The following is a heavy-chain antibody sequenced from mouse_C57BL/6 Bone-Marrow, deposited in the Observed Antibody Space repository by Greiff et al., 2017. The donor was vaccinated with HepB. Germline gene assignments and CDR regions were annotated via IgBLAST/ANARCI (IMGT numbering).Heavy chain of an antibody. CDR3: PRDRWEGYAMDY. CDR1: GFTFSSYA. D-gene: IGHD4-1*01. Sequence: EVQGVESGGGLVKPGGSLKLSCAASGFTFSSYAMSWVRQTPEKRLEWVATISDGGSYTYYPDNVKGRFTISRDNAKNNLYLQMSHLKSEDTAMYYCPRDRWEGYAMDYWGQGTSVTVSS. J-gene: IGHJ4*01. V-gene: IGHV5-4*01. CDR2: ISDGGSYT.